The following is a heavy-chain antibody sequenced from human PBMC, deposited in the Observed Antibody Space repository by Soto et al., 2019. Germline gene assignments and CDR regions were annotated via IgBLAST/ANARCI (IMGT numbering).Heavy chain of an antibody. CDR1: GYTFTSYG. D-gene: IGHD4-17*01. Sequence: ASVKVSCKASGYTFTSYGISWVRQAPGQGLEWMGWISAYNGNTDYAQKLQGRVTMTTDTSTSTAYMELRSLRSDDTAVYYCARDGGPVTTNLYYFDYWGQGTLVTVSS. CDR3: ARDGGPVTTNLYYFDY. V-gene: IGHV1-18*04. J-gene: IGHJ4*02. CDR2: ISAYNGNT.